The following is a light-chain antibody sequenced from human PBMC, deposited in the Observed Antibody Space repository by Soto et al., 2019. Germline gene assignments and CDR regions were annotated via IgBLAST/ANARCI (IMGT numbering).Light chain of an antibody. J-gene: IGKJ4*01. CDR2: GAS. CDR1: QSVISN. Sequence: EIVMTQSPATLSVSPGERATPSCRASQSVISNLAWYQQKPGQAPRLLIYGASSRATGIPDRFSGSGSGTDFTLTISRLEPEDFAVYYCQQYGSSPLTFGGGTKVDIK. V-gene: IGKV3-20*01. CDR3: QQYGSSPLT.